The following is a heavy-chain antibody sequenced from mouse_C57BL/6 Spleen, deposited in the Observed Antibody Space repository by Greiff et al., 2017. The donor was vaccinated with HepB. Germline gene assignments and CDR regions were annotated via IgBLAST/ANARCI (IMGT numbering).Heavy chain of an antibody. CDR2: ISDGGSYT. Sequence: EVKLMESGGGLVKPGGSLKLSCAASGFTFSSYAMSWVRQTPEKRLEWVATISDGGSYTYYPDNVKGRFTLSRDNAKNNLYLQMSHLKSEDTAMYYCGDYYGSKAYWGQGTLVTVSA. J-gene: IGHJ3*01. CDR1: GFTFSSYA. CDR3: GDYYGSKAY. D-gene: IGHD1-1*01. V-gene: IGHV5-4*03.